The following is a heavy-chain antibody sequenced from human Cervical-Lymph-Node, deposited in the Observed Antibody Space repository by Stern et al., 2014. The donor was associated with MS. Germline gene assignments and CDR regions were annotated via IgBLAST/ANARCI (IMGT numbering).Heavy chain of an antibody. Sequence: EVQLVESGAEVKKPGESLKISCKGSGYIFTANWIAWVRQIPGKGLAWMGISYPGDSDTRYSPSFQGQVTISADKSISTAYLQWSSLKASDTAMYYCARDYGDYAFDYWGQGTLVTVSS. V-gene: IGHV5-51*01. CDR3: ARDYGDYAFDY. CDR2: SYPGDSDT. J-gene: IGHJ4*02. CDR1: GYIFTANW. D-gene: IGHD4-17*01.